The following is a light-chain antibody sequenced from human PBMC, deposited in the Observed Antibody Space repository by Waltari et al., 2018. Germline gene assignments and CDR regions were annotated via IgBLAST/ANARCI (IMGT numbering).Light chain of an antibody. J-gene: IGLJ3*02. V-gene: IGLV1-40*01. CDR3: QSYDSSLSGSV. CDR1: SSNIGACYD. Sequence: HSGLTPPPSVSGAPWQRGTLSCPGSSSNIGACYDVHCYQLLPGTDPKLLIYVNSNTPSGGHDRCSGSKSGTSASLAITGLQAEDEADYYCQSYDSSLSGSVFGGGTKLTVL. CDR2: VNS.